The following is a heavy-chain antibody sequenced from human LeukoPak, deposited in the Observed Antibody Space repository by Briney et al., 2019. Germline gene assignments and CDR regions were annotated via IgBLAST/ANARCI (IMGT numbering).Heavy chain of an antibody. CDR2: IKTDGTYT. Sequence: PGGSLRLSCTASGITLRNYWIHWVRQLPGKEPVWVSGIKTDGTYTVYADSVRGRFTISRDNAKNTVSLQMNSLTVEDTAMYYCARLGEPYDNNEYRWGQGALVTVSS. CDR3: ARLGEPYDNNEYR. CDR1: GITLRNYW. V-gene: IGHV3-74*01. D-gene: IGHD1-14*01. J-gene: IGHJ4*02.